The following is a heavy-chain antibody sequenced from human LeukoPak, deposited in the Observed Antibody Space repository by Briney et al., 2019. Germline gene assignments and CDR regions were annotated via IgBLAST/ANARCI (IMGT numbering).Heavy chain of an antibody. Sequence: SETLSLTCAVSGGSISSGGYYWSWIRQPPGKGLEWIGYIYHSGSTYYNPSLKGRVTISVDRSKNQFSLKLSSVTAADTAVYYCARDVVVPAAPTSYYFDYWGQGTLVTVSS. CDR1: GGSISSGGYY. V-gene: IGHV4-30-2*01. J-gene: IGHJ4*02. D-gene: IGHD2-2*01. CDR3: ARDVVVPAAPTSYYFDY. CDR2: IYHSGST.